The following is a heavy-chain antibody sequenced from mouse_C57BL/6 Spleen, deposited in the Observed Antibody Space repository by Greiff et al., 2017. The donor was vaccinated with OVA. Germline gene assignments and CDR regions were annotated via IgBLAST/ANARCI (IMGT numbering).Heavy chain of an antibody. CDR2: IWSGGST. Sequence: VQGVESGPGLVQPSQSLSITCTVSGFSLTSYGVHWVRQSPGKGLEWLGVIWSGGSTDYNAAFISRLSISKDNSKSQVFFKMNSLQADDTAIYYCARSHYGSSWGYFDYWGQGTTLTVSS. J-gene: IGHJ2*01. D-gene: IGHD1-1*01. CDR1: GFSLTSYG. CDR3: ARSHYGSSWGYFDY. V-gene: IGHV2-2*01.